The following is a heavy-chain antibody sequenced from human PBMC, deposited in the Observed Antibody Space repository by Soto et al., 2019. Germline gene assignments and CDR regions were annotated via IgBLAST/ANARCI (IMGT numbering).Heavy chain of an antibody. CDR3: ARESVVVVVAATQGGDWFDP. V-gene: IGHV6-1*01. Sequence: SQTLSLTCAISGDSVSSNSAAWNWIRQSPSRGLEWLGRTYYRSKWYNDYAVSVKSRITINPDTSKNQFSLQLNSVTPEDTAVYYCARESVVVVVAATQGGDWFDPWGQGTLVTVSS. D-gene: IGHD2-15*01. CDR1: GDSVSSNSAA. J-gene: IGHJ5*02. CDR2: TYYRSKWYN.